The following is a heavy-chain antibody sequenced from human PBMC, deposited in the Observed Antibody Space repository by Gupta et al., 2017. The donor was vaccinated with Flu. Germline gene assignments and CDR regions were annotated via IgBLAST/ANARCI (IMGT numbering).Heavy chain of an antibody. CDR1: GGMFNRYA. Sequence: QVPLVQSGAEVQEPGSSVTVSCKASGGMFNRYAFSWVRQAPGQGLGWMGGIIPIFGTTNYAQEFQGRVTITADEFMSTSYMELSSLRSEDTAVYYCARGVGDTLYYYYGVDVWGQGTTVTVSS. CDR2: IIPIFGTT. V-gene: IGHV1-69*01. J-gene: IGHJ6*02. CDR3: ARGVGDTLYYYYGVDV. D-gene: IGHD1-26*01.